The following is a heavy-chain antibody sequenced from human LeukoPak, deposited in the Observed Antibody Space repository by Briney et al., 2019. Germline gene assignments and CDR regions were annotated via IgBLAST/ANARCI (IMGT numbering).Heavy chain of an antibody. CDR2: KYYSGST. D-gene: IGHD3-22*01. J-gene: IGHJ5*02. Sequence: SETLSLTCTVSGGSISSGDYYWSWIRQPPGKGLEWIAYKYYSGSTYYNPSLKSRVTMSADTSKNQLSLKLSSVTAADTAVYYCARPYYYDSRIDPWGQGILVTVSS. CDR1: GGSISSGDYY. V-gene: IGHV4-30-4*01. CDR3: ARPYYYDSRIDP.